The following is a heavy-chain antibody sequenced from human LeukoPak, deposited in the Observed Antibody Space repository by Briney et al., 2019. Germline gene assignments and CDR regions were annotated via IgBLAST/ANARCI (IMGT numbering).Heavy chain of an antibody. CDR3: ARGGRGYCSSTSCQLFQH. D-gene: IGHD2-2*01. CDR1: GFTFSDYY. J-gene: IGHJ1*01. CDR2: ISSSGSTI. Sequence: GGSLRLSCAASGFTFSDYYMSWIRQAPGKGLEWVSYISSSGSTIYYADSVKGRFTISRDNAKNSLYLQMNSLRAEDTAVYYCARGGRGYCSSTSCQLFQHWGQGTLVTVSS. V-gene: IGHV3-11*04.